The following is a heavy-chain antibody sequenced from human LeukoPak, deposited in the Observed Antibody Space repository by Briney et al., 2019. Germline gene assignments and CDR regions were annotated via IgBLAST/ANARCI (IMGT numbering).Heavy chain of an antibody. Sequence: PGRSLRLSCAASGFTFSAYGMHWVRQAPGKGLEWVAVIAYDGSIKYYTDSVKGRFTISRDNSKNTLFLQLNSLRGEDTAVYYCAREDNGYDFEYWGQGTLVTVSS. V-gene: IGHV3-30*03. CDR3: AREDNGYDFEY. D-gene: IGHD5-12*01. J-gene: IGHJ4*02. CDR2: IAYDGSIK. CDR1: GFTFSAYG.